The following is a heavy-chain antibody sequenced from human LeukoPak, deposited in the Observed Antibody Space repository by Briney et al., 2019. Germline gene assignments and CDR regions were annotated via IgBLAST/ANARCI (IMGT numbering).Heavy chain of an antibody. CDR1: GGSLSSSSYY. CDR3: ARGPSQGYCSSTSCYLRPYNWFDP. D-gene: IGHD2-2*01. J-gene: IGHJ5*02. Sequence: SETLSLTCTVSGGSLSSSSYYWGWIRQPPGKGLEWIGSIYYSGSTYYNPSLKSRVTISVDTSKNQFSLKLSSVTAADTAVYYCARGPSQGYCSSTSCYLRPYNWFDPWGQGTLVTVSS. V-gene: IGHV4-39*01. CDR2: IYYSGST.